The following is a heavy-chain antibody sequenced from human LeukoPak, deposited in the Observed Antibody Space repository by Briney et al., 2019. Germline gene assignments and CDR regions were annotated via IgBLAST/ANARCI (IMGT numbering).Heavy chain of an antibody. V-gene: IGHV4-4*02. CDR3: AKDFATGYSSGWYVY. Sequence: SETLSLTCAVSGGSISSSNWWSWVRQPPGKGLEWIGEIYHSGSTNYNPSLKSRVTISVDKSKNQFSLKLSSVTAADTAVYYCAKDFATGYSSGWYVYWGQGTLVTVSS. CDR2: IYHSGST. CDR1: GGSISSSNW. D-gene: IGHD6-19*01. J-gene: IGHJ4*02.